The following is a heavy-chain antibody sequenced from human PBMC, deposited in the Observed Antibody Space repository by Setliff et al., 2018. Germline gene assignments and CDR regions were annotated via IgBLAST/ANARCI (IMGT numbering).Heavy chain of an antibody. Sequence: GGSLRLSCAASEFTFSTFAMNWVRQAPGKGLEWVSAISGNGGTTYYADSVKGRFTISRDNSKNTLYLQMNSLRAEDTAVYYCAKLPSGYPYNWFDPWGQGTLVTVSS. V-gene: IGHV3-23*01. J-gene: IGHJ5*02. CDR3: AKLPSGYPYNWFDP. CDR2: ISGNGGTT. CDR1: EFTFSTFA. D-gene: IGHD3-22*01.